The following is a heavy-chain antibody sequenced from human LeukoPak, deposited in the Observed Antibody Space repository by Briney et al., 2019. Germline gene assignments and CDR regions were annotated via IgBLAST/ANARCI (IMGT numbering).Heavy chain of an antibody. J-gene: IGHJ6*02. CDR1: GFTVSSNY. V-gene: IGHV3-53*05. CDR3: ARDSKMDV. D-gene: IGHD3-3*02. CDR2: IHSGGST. Sequence: GGSLRLSCAASGFTVSSNYMSWARQAPGKGLEWVSVIHSGGSTYYADSVKGRFTISRDNSKNTLYLQMNSLRAEDTAVYYCARDSKMDVWGQGTTVTVSS.